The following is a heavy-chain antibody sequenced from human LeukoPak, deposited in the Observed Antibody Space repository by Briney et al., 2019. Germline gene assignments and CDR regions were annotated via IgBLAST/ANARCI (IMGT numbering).Heavy chain of an antibody. CDR2: VKSDGRTT. D-gene: IGHD5-18*01. CDR1: GLTFSDFW. J-gene: IGHJ4*02. V-gene: IGHV3-74*01. CDR3: ATGHSYGYDY. Sequence: GGSLRLSCAASGLTFSDFWMHWVRRPPGKGLVWVALVKSDGRTTIYADSVKGRFTISRDNAKNTLYLQMNSLRADDSGVYYCATGHSYGYDYWGQGVLVTVSS.